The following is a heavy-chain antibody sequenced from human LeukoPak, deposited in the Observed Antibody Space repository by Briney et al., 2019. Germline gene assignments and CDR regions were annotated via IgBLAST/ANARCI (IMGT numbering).Heavy chain of an antibody. CDR1: GFTFSSYS. D-gene: IGHD3-10*01. J-gene: IGHJ6*02. CDR2: ISYDGSNK. CDR3: AKGIGELRMGNYYYYGMDV. Sequence: GGSLRLSCAASGFTFSSYSMNWVRRAPGKGLEWVAVISYDGSNKYYADSVKGRFTISRDNSKNTLYLQMNSLRAEDTAVYYCAKGIGELRMGNYYYYGMDVWGQGTTVTVSS. V-gene: IGHV3-30*18.